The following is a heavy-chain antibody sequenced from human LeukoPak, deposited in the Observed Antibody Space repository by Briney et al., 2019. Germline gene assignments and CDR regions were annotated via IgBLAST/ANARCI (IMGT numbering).Heavy chain of an antibody. CDR2: ISPYSGNT. V-gene: IGHV1-18*01. D-gene: IGHD3-22*01. Sequence: ASVKVSCKASGYTFTSYGNSWVRQAPGQGLEWMGWISPYSGNTNYAQKLQGRVTMTTDTSTSTAYMELRSLRSDDTAVYYCARDGTWGRYYYDSSGYDYYFDYWGQGTLVTVSS. J-gene: IGHJ4*02. CDR3: ARDGTWGRYYYDSSGYDYYFDY. CDR1: GYTFTSYG.